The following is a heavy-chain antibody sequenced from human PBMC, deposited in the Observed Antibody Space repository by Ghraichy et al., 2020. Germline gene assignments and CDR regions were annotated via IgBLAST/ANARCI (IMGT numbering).Heavy chain of an antibody. V-gene: IGHV3-23*01. CDR1: GFTFVTAA. CDR2: SGSTGVP. Sequence: GGSLSLSCAASGFTFVTAAVGWVRQAPGKGLEWVSFSGSTGVPYYAESVRGRFTVSRDNSRNTLYLRMDSLRGDDTAIYYCTRGLSLTTTMVADYYFDYWGQGVQVTVSS. D-gene: IGHD2-8*01. CDR3: TRGLSLTTTMVADYYFDY. J-gene: IGHJ4*02.